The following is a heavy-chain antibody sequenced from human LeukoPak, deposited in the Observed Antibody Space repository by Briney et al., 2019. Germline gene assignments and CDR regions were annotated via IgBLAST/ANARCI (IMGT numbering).Heavy chain of an antibody. CDR1: GYTFTGYY. Sequence: GASVKVSCKASGYTFTGYYMHWVRQAPGQGLEWMGWINPNGGGTNYAQKFQGRVTMTRDTSISTAYMELSRLRSDDTAVYYCARGGDYYYYMDVWGKGTTVTISS. CDR3: ARGGDYYYYMDV. CDR2: INPNGGGT. D-gene: IGHD3-10*01. J-gene: IGHJ6*03. V-gene: IGHV1-2*02.